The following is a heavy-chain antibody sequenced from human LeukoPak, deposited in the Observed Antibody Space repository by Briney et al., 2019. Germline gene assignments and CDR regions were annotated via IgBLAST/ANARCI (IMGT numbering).Heavy chain of an antibody. Sequence: SETLSLTCTVSGGSTSSDYWSWIRQSPGKGLEWVGYVYNSGDTGKNPSLKSRVTVLLDTSKNQCSLKLTSVSAADTAVYYCARLKLGAYFDLWGRGTLVTVSS. J-gene: IGHJ2*01. CDR2: VYNSGDT. CDR1: GGSTSSDY. V-gene: IGHV4-59*08. CDR3: ARLKLGAYFDL. D-gene: IGHD3-16*01.